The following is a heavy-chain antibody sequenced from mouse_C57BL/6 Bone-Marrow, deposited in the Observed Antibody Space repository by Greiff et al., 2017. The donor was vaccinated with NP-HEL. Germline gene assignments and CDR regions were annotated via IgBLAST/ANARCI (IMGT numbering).Heavy chain of an antibody. CDR3: ARGLLWLRRRDYYAMDY. CDR2: IHPNSGST. J-gene: IGHJ4*01. D-gene: IGHD2-2*01. CDR1: GYTFTSYW. Sequence: QVRLQQPGAELVKPGASVKLSCKASGYTFTSYWMHWVKQRPGQGLEWIGMIHPNSGSTNYNEKFKSKATLTVDKSSSTAYMQLSSLTSEDSAVYYCARGLLWLRRRDYYAMDYWGQGTSVTVSS. V-gene: IGHV1-64*01.